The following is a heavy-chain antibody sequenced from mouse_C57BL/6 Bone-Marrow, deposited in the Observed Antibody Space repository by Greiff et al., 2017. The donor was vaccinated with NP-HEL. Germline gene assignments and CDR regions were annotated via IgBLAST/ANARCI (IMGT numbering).Heavy chain of an antibody. Sequence: EVKLMESGGGLVQPGGSLKLSCAASGFTFSDYYMYWVRQTPEKRLEWVAYISNGGGSTYYPDPVKGRFPISRDNAKNTLYLHMSRLKSEDTAMYYCARPEGYYGSSSTPWYFDVWGTGTTVTVSS. CDR2: ISNGGGST. CDR3: ARPEGYYGSSSTPWYFDV. CDR1: GFTFSDYY. V-gene: IGHV5-12*01. D-gene: IGHD1-1*01. J-gene: IGHJ1*03.